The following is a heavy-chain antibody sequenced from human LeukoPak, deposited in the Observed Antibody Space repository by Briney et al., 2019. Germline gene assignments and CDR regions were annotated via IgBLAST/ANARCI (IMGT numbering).Heavy chain of an antibody. J-gene: IGHJ4*02. V-gene: IGHV1-8*03. CDR3: ARLDTVYYFDY. CDR1: GYTFTSYD. CDR2: MNPNSGNT. Sequence: GASVKVSCKASGYTFTSYDIDWVRQATGQGLEWMGWMNPNSGNTGYAQKFQGRVTITRNTSISTAYTELSSLRSEDTAVCYCARLDTVYYFDYWGQGTLVTVSS. D-gene: IGHD5/OR15-5a*01.